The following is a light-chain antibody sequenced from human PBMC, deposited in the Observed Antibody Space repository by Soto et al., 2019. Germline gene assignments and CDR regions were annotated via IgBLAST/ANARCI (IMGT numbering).Light chain of an antibody. V-gene: IGLV1-44*01. J-gene: IGLJ1*01. CDR3: AAWDDSLNGYV. Sequence: QSVLTQSPSASGTPGQRVSISCSGSTSNIGTNTVSWYQHVPGTAPKLLIYSNDQRPSAVPGRFSGSKSGTSASLAISGLLSEDEADYYCAAWDDSLNGYVFGTGTKVTVL. CDR2: SND. CDR1: TSNIGTNT.